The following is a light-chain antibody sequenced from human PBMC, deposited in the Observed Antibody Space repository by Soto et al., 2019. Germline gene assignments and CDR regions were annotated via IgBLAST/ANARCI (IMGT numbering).Light chain of an antibody. V-gene: IGKV1-5*03. Sequence: DIQMTQSPSTLSASVGDRVTITCRASQSISSWLAWYQQKPGKAPKLLIYKASSFESGVPSRFSGSGSGTEFTLTISRLQPDDFATYYCQQYNSYLITFGQGTRLEIK. CDR3: QQYNSYLIT. J-gene: IGKJ5*01. CDR2: KAS. CDR1: QSISSW.